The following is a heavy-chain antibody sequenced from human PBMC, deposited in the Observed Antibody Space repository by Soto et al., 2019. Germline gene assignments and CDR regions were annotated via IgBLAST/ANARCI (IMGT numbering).Heavy chain of an antibody. CDR1: GFTFSNAW. Sequence: GGSLRLSRAASGFTFSNAWMSWVRQAPGKGLEWVGRIKSKTDGGTTDYAAPVKGRFTISRDDSKNTLYLQMNSLKTEDTAVYYCTTDPDDSSGYYHRLTDYWGQGTLVTVSS. V-gene: IGHV3-15*01. J-gene: IGHJ4*02. CDR3: TTDPDDSSGYYHRLTDY. CDR2: IKSKTDGGTT. D-gene: IGHD3-22*01.